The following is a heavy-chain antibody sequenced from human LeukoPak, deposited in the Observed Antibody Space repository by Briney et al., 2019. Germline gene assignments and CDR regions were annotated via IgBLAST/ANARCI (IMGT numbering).Heavy chain of an antibody. J-gene: IGHJ3*02. CDR3: ASRATQLVGAFDI. CDR2: IIPIFGTA. D-gene: IGHD6-13*01. V-gene: IGHV1-69*06. Sequence: ASVKVSCKASGGTFSSYAISWVRQAPGQGLEWMGGIIPIFGTANYAQKFQGRVTITADKSTSTAYMELSSLRSEDTAVYYYASRATQLVGAFDIWGQGTMVTVSS. CDR1: GGTFSSYA.